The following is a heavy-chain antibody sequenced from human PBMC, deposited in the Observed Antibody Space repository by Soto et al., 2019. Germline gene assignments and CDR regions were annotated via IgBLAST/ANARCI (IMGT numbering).Heavy chain of an antibody. J-gene: IGHJ4*02. CDR2: ISAYNGNT. D-gene: IGHD5-18*01. CDR3: ASGYSYGYGDY. V-gene: IGHV1-18*01. Sequence: QVQLVQSGAEVKKPGASVKVSCKASGYTFTSYGISWVRQAPGQGLEWMGWISAYNGNTNYAQKLQGRVTMTTDTCTRTGEVERRSVRAEDTAVYYCASGYSYGYGDYWGQGARVSVS. CDR1: GYTFTSYG.